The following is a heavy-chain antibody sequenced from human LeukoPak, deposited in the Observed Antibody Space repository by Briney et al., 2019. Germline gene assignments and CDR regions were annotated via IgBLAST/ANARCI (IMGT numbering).Heavy chain of an antibody. Sequence: GGSLRLSCAASGFTFSSYAMSWVRQAPGKGLEWVSAISGSGGSTYYADSVKGRFTISRDNSKNTLYLRMNSLRAEDTAVYYCAKAETVYGGAYFDYWGQGTLVTVSS. V-gene: IGHV3-23*01. CDR3: AKAETVYGGAYFDY. J-gene: IGHJ4*02. CDR2: ISGSGGST. CDR1: GFTFSSYA. D-gene: IGHD3-16*01.